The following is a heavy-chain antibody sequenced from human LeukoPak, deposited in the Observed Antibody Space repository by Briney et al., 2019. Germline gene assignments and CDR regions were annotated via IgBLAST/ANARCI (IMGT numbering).Heavy chain of an antibody. Sequence: GGSLRLSCAASGFTFSSYGMHWVRQAPGKGLEWVAVISYDGSNKYYADSVKGRFTISRDNSKNTLYLQMNSLRAEDTAVYYCAKGGYYYDSSGYYYEGGNYFDYWGQGTLVTVSS. CDR2: ISYDGSNK. V-gene: IGHV3-30*18. J-gene: IGHJ4*02. CDR3: AKGGYYYDSSGYYYEGGNYFDY. CDR1: GFTFSSYG. D-gene: IGHD3-22*01.